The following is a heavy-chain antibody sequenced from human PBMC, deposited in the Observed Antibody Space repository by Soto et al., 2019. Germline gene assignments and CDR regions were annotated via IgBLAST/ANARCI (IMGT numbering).Heavy chain of an antibody. J-gene: IGHJ6*02. D-gene: IGHD3-16*01. CDR1: GITFRGYW. Sequence: GGSLRFSCAASGITFRGYWMHWVRQAPGKGLVWVSRINSDGSSTSYADSVKGRFTISRDNAKNTLYLQMNSLRAEDTAVYYCARVGSLMDVWGHGTTVTVSS. CDR2: INSDGSST. CDR3: ARVGSLMDV. V-gene: IGHV3-74*01.